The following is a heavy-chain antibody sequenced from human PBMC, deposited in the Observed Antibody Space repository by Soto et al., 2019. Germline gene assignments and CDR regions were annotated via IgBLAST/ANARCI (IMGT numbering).Heavy chain of an antibody. Sequence: QVQLQQWGAGLLKPSETLSLTCAVYGGSFSGYYWSWIRQPPGKGLEWIGEINHSGSTNYNPSLKGRVTISVDTSKNQFSLKLSSVTAADTAVYYCARQPRLRYFGAGGYAFDIWGQGTMVTVSS. D-gene: IGHD3-9*01. CDR2: INHSGST. V-gene: IGHV4-34*01. J-gene: IGHJ3*02. CDR3: ARQPRLRYFGAGGYAFDI. CDR1: GGSFSGYY.